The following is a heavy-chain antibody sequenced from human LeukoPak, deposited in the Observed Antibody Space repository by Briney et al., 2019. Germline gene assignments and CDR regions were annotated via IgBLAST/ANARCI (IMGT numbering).Heavy chain of an antibody. D-gene: IGHD3-22*01. V-gene: IGHV1-18*01. Sequence: ASVKVSCKASGYTFTSYGISWVRQAPGQGLEWMGWISAYNGNTHYAQKLQGRVTMTTDTSTSTAYMELRSLRSDDTAVYYCARDRAPYYDSSGYHYWGQGTLVTVSS. J-gene: IGHJ4*02. CDR2: ISAYNGNT. CDR1: GYTFTSYG. CDR3: ARDRAPYYDSSGYHY.